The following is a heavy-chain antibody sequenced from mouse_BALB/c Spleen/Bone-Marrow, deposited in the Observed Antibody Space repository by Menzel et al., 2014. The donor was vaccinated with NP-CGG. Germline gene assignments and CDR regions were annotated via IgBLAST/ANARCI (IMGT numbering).Heavy chain of an antibody. CDR3: AREYGDYLDY. CDR2: IYPRSGSI. D-gene: IGHD2-10*02. J-gene: IGHJ2*01. CDR1: GYTFTDYV. Sequence: VQLQESGPELVKPGASVKTSCKASGYTFTDYVIIWVKQRTGQGLEWIGEIYPRSGSIYYNGNFKGKATLTTDKSSNTAYMQLSSLTSEDSAVYFCAREYGDYLDYWGQGTTLTVSS. V-gene: IGHV1-81*01.